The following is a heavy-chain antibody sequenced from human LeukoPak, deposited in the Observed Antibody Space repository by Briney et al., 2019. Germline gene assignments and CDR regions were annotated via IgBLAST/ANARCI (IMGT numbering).Heavy chain of an antibody. CDR1: GFTFSIYD. J-gene: IGHJ4*02. CDR2: ISGSGGRT. D-gene: IGHD2-15*01. V-gene: IGHV3-23*01. CDR3: AILTPAGSFDN. Sequence: GGSLRLSCAASGFTFSIYDMSWVRQAPGKGLEWASVISGSGGRTNHADAVKGRFTISRDNSKNTLYLQMNSLRAEDTAVYYCAILTPAGSFDNWGQGTLVTVSS.